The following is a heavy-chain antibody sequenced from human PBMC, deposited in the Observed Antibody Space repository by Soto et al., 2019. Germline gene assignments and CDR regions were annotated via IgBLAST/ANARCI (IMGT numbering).Heavy chain of an antibody. V-gene: IGHV1-18*01. CDR2: VSAYNGER. Sequence: QVQLVQSGAEVKKPGASVKVSCKASGYTFTNYGINWVRQAPGQGLEWLGWVSAYNGERRYAQRVQARVIMTTDTSTTNAYMELRSLRSDDTAVYYCSRGPSIPASGDYWGQGTLVTVSS. D-gene: IGHD6-6*01. CDR3: SRGPSIPASGDY. J-gene: IGHJ4*01. CDR1: GYTFTNYG.